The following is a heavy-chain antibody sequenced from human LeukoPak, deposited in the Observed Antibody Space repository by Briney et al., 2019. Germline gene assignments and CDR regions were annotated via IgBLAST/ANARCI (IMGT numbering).Heavy chain of an antibody. CDR2: MNPNSGNT. CDR1: GYMFSSYD. Sequence: ASVKVSCKASGYMFSSYDINWVRQATGQGLEWIGWMNPNSGNTGYAQKFQGRVTVTRNTSISTAYMELSSLRSGDTAMYYCARRASDFWSGRAWFDPWGQGTLVTVSS. V-gene: IGHV1-8*03. CDR3: ARRASDFWSGRAWFDP. J-gene: IGHJ5*02. D-gene: IGHD3-3*01.